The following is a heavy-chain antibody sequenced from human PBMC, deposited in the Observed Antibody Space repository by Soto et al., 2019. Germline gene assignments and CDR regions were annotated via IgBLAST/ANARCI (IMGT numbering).Heavy chain of an antibody. D-gene: IGHD5-12*01. Sequence: GGSLRLSCAASGFTFSSYGMHWVRQAPGKGLEWVAVISYDGSNKYYADSVKGRFTISRDNSKNTLYLQMNSLRAEDTAVYYCAKDLGYSGYERFHAFDIWGQGTMVTVSS. CDR2: ISYDGSNK. J-gene: IGHJ3*02. CDR3: AKDLGYSGYERFHAFDI. CDR1: GFTFSSYG. V-gene: IGHV3-30*18.